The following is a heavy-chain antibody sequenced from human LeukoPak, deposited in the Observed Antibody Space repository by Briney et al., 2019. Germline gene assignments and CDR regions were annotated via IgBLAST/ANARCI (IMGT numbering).Heavy chain of an antibody. CDR3: AREGYGGNSGRDY. V-gene: IGHV3-53*01. D-gene: IGHD4-23*01. Sequence: GGSLRLSCAASGFTVSSNYMSWVRQAPGKGLEWVSVIYSGGSKYYADSVKGRFTISRDNSKNTLYLQMNSLRAEDTAVYYCAREGYGGNSGRDYWGQGTLVTVSS. CDR2: IYSGGSK. J-gene: IGHJ4*02. CDR1: GFTVSSNY.